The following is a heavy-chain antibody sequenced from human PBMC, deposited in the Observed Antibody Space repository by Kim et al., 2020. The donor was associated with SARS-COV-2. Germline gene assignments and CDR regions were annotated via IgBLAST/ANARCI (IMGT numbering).Heavy chain of an antibody. CDR1: GFTFSSYG. CDR2: ISYDGSNK. J-gene: IGHJ4*02. V-gene: IGHV3-30*18. Sequence: GGSLRLSCAASGFTFSSYGMHWVRQAPGKVLEWVAVISYDGSNKYYADSVKGRFTISRDNSKNTLYLQMNSLRAEDTAVYYCAKGYYDILTGYSVWEGVPGDYWGQGTLVTVSS. CDR3: AKGYYDILTGYSVWEGVPGDY. D-gene: IGHD3-9*01.